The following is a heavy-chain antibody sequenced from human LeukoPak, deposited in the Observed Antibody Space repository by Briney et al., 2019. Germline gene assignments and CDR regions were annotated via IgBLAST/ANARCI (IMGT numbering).Heavy chain of an antibody. CDR3: ARERRGGLSVILLCLFASYYTYYYMDV. D-gene: IGHD3-10*01. CDR2: INPSDGAT. J-gene: IGHJ6*03. V-gene: IGHV1-46*01. CDR1: GYTFTMYY. Sequence: GASVKVSCKASGYTFTMYYIHWVRQAPGQGLEWMGMINPSDGATTYAQRFQGRVTMTRDMSTATVYMDLRSLRSEDTAVYFCARERRGGLSVILLCLFASYYTYYYMDVWGRGTTVTVSS.